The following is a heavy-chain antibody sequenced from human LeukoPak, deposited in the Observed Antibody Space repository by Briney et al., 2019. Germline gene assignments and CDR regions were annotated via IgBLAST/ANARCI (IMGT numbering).Heavy chain of an antibody. D-gene: IGHD3-10*01. Sequence: ASVKVSCKASGYTFTGYYMHWVRQAPGQGLEWMGWINPNSGGTNYAQKFQGRVTMTRDTSISTAYMELSRLRSDDTAVYYCPLLRTIYGSGSFPVDYWGQGTLVTVSS. V-gene: IGHV1-2*02. CDR1: GYTFTGYY. J-gene: IGHJ4*02. CDR2: INPNSGGT. CDR3: PLLRTIYGSGSFPVDY.